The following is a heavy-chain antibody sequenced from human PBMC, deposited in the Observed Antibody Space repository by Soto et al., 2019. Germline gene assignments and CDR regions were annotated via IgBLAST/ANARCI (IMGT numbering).Heavy chain of an antibody. V-gene: IGHV3-64D*08. CDR3: VKDLEYCSSTSCYDDAFDI. D-gene: IGHD2-2*01. CDR2: ISSNGGST. Sequence: GGSLRLSCSASGFTFSSYAMHWVRQAPGKGLEYVSAISSNGGSTYYADSVKGRFTISRDNSKSTLYLQMSSLRAEDTAVYYCVKDLEYCSSTSCYDDAFDIWGQGTMVTVSS. CDR1: GFTFSSYA. J-gene: IGHJ3*02.